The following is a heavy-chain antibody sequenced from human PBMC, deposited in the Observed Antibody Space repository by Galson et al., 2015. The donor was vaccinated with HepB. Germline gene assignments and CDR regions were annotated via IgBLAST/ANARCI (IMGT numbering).Heavy chain of an antibody. CDR1: GYNFNAYW. V-gene: IGHV5-51*01. CDR2: IYPGDSET. Sequence: QSGAEVKKPGESLKISCQGSGYNFNAYWIAWVRQVPGKGLEWMGIIYPGDSETTYSPSFEGQVTISADKSISTAYLQWSSLKASDTAMYYCARHSGSYTSSTYWYFDLWGRGTLVTVSS. CDR3: ARHSGSYTSSTYWYFDL. J-gene: IGHJ2*01. D-gene: IGHD1-26*01.